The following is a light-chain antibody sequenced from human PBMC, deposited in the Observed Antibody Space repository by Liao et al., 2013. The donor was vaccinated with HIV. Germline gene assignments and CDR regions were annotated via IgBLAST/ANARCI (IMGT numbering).Light chain of an antibody. V-gene: IGLV3-1*01. CDR3: QAWDRSAAVV. Sequence: SYELTQPPSVSVSPGQTASITCSGENLGDKYASWYQKKAGQSPVLVIYQNAKRPSGIPERFSGSNSGNTATLTISGTQAMDEADYFCQAWDRSAAVVFGGGTKLTVL. CDR2: QNA. CDR1: NLGDKY. J-gene: IGLJ2*01.